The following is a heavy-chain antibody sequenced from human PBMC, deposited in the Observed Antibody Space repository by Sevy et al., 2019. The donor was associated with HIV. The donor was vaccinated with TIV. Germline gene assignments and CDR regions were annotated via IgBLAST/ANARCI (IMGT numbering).Heavy chain of an antibody. CDR2: IGGNNGNT. J-gene: IGHJ6*02. D-gene: IGHD6-13*01. Sequence: ASVKVSCKASGYNFLSYGISWVRQAPGQGLEWMGWIGGNNGNTKYAQKLQGRVTLTRDASTSTAYMEVRSLKSDDTAVYYCAKAAGWDYGMDVWGQGTTVTVSS. CDR1: GYNFLSYG. CDR3: AKAAGWDYGMDV. V-gene: IGHV1-18*04.